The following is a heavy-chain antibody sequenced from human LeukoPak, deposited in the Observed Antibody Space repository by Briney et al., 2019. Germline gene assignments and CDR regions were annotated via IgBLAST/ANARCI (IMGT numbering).Heavy chain of an antibody. CDR3: ATESGVLRYFDWSHGMDV. D-gene: IGHD3-9*01. CDR2: FDPEDGET. Sequence: GASVNVSCKVSGYALTELSMHWVRQAPGKGLEWVGGFDPEDGETIYAQKFQGRVTMTEDTSTDTAYMELSSLRSEDTAVYYCATESGVLRYFDWSHGMDVRGQGTTVTVSS. V-gene: IGHV1-24*01. J-gene: IGHJ6*02. CDR1: GYALTELS.